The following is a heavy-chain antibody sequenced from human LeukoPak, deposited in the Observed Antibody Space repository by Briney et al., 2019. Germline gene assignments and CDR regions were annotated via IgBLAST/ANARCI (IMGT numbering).Heavy chain of an antibody. CDR2: IYLYGTT. V-gene: IGHV4-4*02. D-gene: IGHD2-15*01. Sequence: SETLSLTCSVSAGSIRSSSWWSWVRQSPVKGLEWIGEIYLYGTTNYNPSLKSRVTMSVDRSKNQFSLKLSSVTAADTAAYYCARADDVVVGAPFDSWGQGTLVTVSS. CDR1: AGSIRSSSW. CDR3: ARADDVVVGAPFDS. J-gene: IGHJ4*02.